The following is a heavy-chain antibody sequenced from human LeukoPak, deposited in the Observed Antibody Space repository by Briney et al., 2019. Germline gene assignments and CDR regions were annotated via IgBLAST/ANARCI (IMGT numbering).Heavy chain of an antibody. Sequence: SETLSLTCTVSGGSISSGSYYWSWIRQPAGKGLDCIGRSDTSGSTNYNPALKSRVTISVDTSKNQSSLKLSSVTAADTAVYYCAGQQLVFYYYSYMDVWGKGTTVTVSS. V-gene: IGHV4-61*02. J-gene: IGHJ6*03. CDR3: AGQQLVFYYYSYMDV. CDR2: SDTSGST. D-gene: IGHD6-13*01. CDR1: GGSISSGSYY.